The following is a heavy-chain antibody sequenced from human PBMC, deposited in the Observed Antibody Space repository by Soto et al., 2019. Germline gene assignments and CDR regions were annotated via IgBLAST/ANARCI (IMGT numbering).Heavy chain of an antibody. CDR1: GYTFTNYA. V-gene: IGHV1-3*01. CDR3: ARTYCSSINCRWIDP. D-gene: IGHD2-2*01. Sequence: ASVKVSCKASGYTFTNYAMHWVRQAPGQRLEWMGWINAGNGNTKYSQKFQGRVTITRDTSASAAYVELSSLRSEDTAIYYCARTYCSSINCRWIDPWGQGTLVTVSS. CDR2: INAGNGNT. J-gene: IGHJ5*02.